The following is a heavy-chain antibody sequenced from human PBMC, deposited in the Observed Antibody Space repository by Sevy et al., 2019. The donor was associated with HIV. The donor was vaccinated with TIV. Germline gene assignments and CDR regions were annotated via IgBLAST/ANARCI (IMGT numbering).Heavy chain of an antibody. D-gene: IGHD6-6*01. CDR3: VRKDSSSWGYFDY. CDR2: IYSGGST. CDR1: GFTVSSNY. Sequence: GGSLRLSCAASGFTVSSNYMSWVRQAPGKGLEWVSVIYSGGSTYYADSVKGRFTISRDNSKNTLYLQMNSLRAEDTAVYYCVRKDSSSWGYFDYWGQGTLVTVSS. J-gene: IGHJ4*02. V-gene: IGHV3-53*01.